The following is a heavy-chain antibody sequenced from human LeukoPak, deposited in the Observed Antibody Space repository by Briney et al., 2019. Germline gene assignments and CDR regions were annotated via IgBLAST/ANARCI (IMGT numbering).Heavy chain of an antibody. Sequence: PGGSLRLSCAASGFTFSDYYMSWIRQAPGKGLEWVSGITSDGSTYYADSVKGRFTISRDNSKNTLYLQMNSLRAEDRALYYCAREYMDVWGKGTMVTISS. V-gene: IGHV3-53*01. CDR1: GFTFSDYY. CDR3: AREYMDV. J-gene: IGHJ6*03. CDR2: ITSDGST.